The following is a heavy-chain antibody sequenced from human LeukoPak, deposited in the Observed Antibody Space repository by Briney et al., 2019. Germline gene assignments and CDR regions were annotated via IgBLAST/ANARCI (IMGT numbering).Heavy chain of an antibody. J-gene: IGHJ6*03. CDR1: GFTFSNHG. V-gene: IGHV3-15*01. D-gene: IGHD6-13*01. Sequence: PGGSLRLSCAASGFTFSNHGMNWVRQAPGKGLEWVGRIKSKTDGGTTDYAAPVKGRFTISRDDSKNTLYLQMNSLKTEDTAVYYCTTVCSSSWPGHYYYYYMDVWGKGTTVTVSS. CDR2: IKSKTDGGTT. CDR3: TTVCSSSWPGHYYYYYMDV.